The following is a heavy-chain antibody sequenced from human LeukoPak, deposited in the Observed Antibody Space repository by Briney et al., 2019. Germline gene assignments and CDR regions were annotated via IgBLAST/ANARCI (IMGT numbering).Heavy chain of an antibody. V-gene: IGHV4-4*07. CDR1: GGSISRYY. D-gene: IGHD3-22*01. J-gene: IGHJ3*02. CDR2: IYTSGST. CDR3: ARVYYDSSGFVDAFDI. Sequence: SETLSLTCTVSGGSISRYYWSWIRQPAGKGLEGIGRIYTSGSTNYNPSLKSRVTMSVDTSKNQFSLKLSSVTAADTAVYYCARVYYDSSGFVDAFDIWGQGTMVTVSS.